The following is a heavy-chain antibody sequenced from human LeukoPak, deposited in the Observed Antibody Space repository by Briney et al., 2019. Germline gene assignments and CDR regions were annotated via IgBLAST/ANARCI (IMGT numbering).Heavy chain of an antibody. D-gene: IGHD2-15*01. CDR1: GYSISSGYF. Sequence: SETLSLTCTVSGYSISSGYFWGWIRQPPGKGLEWIGNIYHSGSTYYNPSLKSRVTISVDTSKSQFSLKLSSVTAADTAVYYCASTLDVYCSGGSCYDYWGQGTLVTVSS. CDR3: ASTLDVYCSGGSCYDY. CDR2: IYHSGST. J-gene: IGHJ4*02. V-gene: IGHV4-38-2*02.